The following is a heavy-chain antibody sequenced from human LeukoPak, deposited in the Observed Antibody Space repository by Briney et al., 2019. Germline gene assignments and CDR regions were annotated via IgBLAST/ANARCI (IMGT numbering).Heavy chain of an antibody. CDR1: GFTFSSYA. V-gene: IGHV3-23*01. Sequence: GGSLRLSCAASGFTFSSYAMSWVRQAPGKGLEWVSAISGSGGSTYYADSVKGRFTISRDNSKNTLYLQMNSLRAEDTAVYYCAKPQGAGIAAAGYGMDVWGQGTTVTVSS. CDR2: ISGSGGST. D-gene: IGHD6-13*01. J-gene: IGHJ6*02. CDR3: AKPQGAGIAAAGYGMDV.